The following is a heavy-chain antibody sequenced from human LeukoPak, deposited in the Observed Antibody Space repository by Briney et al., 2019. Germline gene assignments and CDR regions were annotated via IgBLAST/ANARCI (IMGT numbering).Heavy chain of an antibody. CDR1: GGTFSRYT. D-gene: IGHD3-16*01. V-gene: IGHV1-69*13. CDR3: ARGYAFDY. Sequence: SVKVSCKASGGTFSRYTLNWVRQAPGQGLEWMGGISPLFGSAKYAQKFQGRVTITADESTSTAYMELRSLRSEDTAVYYCARGYAFDYWGQGTLVTVSS. J-gene: IGHJ4*02. CDR2: ISPLFGSA.